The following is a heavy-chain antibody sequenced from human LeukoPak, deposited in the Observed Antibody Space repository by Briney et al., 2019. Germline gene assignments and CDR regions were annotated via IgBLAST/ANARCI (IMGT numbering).Heavy chain of an antibody. Sequence: SETLSLTCSVSGDSIRSGDSYWGWIRQTPWKGLEWIGSIYYIGSPYYNPSLDSRRVTISVDTSKNQFSLKVTSVTAADMAVYYCARLPITKRAMDVWGQGTTVTVSS. CDR2: IYYIGSP. CDR1: GDSIRSGDSY. V-gene: IGHV4-39*01. J-gene: IGHJ6*02. CDR3: ARLPITKRAMDV. D-gene: IGHD1-14*01.